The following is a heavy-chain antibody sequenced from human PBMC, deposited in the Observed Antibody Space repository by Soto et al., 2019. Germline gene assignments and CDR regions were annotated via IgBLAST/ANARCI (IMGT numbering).Heavy chain of an antibody. D-gene: IGHD6-6*01. Sequence: VKVSCKASGYTFTGYYMHWVRQAPGQGLEWMGWINPNSGGTNYAQKFQGWVTMTRDTSISTAYMELSRLRSDDTAVYYCARDSALSSSSVNAFDIWGQGTMVTVSS. CDR1: GYTFTGYY. V-gene: IGHV1-2*04. J-gene: IGHJ3*02. CDR2: INPNSGGT. CDR3: ARDSALSSSSVNAFDI.